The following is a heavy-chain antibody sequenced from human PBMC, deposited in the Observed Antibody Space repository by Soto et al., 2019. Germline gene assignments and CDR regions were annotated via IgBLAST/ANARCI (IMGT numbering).Heavy chain of an antibody. J-gene: IGHJ3*02. V-gene: IGHV3-23*01. D-gene: IGHD4-17*01. CDR2: INSNGEST. CDR1: GFIFTTYD. CDR3: AHPRGYGVFDAVDI. Sequence: GGSLRLSCAPSGFIFTTYDMNWVRKAPGKGLEWVSAINSNGESTFYAESVRGRFTISRDNSLNTLYLQMRSLRPEDTAVYYCAHPRGYGVFDAVDIWGQGTMVTVSS.